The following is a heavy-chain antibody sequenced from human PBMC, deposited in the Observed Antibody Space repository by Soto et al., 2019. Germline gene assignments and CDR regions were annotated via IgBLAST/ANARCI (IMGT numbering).Heavy chain of an antibody. J-gene: IGHJ5*02. CDR2: IFSNDEK. Sequence: QVTLKESGPVLVKPTETLTLTCTVSGFSLSNARMGVSWIRQPPGKALEWLAHIFSNDEKSYSTSLKSRLTISKDTSKSQVVLTMTNMDPVDTATSYCARIHDAAAAGDSNWFDPWGQGTLVTVSS. CDR1: GFSLSNARMG. CDR3: ARIHDAAAAGDSNWFDP. D-gene: IGHD6-13*01. V-gene: IGHV2-26*01.